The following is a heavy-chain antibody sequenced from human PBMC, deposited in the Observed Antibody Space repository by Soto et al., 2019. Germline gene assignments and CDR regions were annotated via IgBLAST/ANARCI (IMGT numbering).Heavy chain of an antibody. CDR1: GGSFSGYY. CDR2: INHSGST. D-gene: IGHD4-17*01. J-gene: IGHJ5*02. CDR3: ARGTTTVVTPSWFDP. V-gene: IGHV4-34*01. Sequence: PSETLSLTCAVYGGSFSGYYWSCIRQPPGKGLEWIGEINHSGSTNYNPSLKSRVTISVDTSKNQFSLKLSSVTAADTAVYYCARGTTTVVTPSWFDPWGQGTLVTVSS.